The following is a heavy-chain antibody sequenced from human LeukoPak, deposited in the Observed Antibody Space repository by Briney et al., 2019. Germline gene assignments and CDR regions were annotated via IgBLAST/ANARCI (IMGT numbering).Heavy chain of an antibody. V-gene: IGHV4-30-4*01. Sequence: SETLSLTCTVSGGSISSGDYYWSWIRQPPGKGLEWIGYIYYSGSTYYNPSLKSRVTISVDTSKNQFSLKLSSVTAADTAVYYCARESMVRDQKGYYYYGMDVWGQGTTVTVSS. D-gene: IGHD3-10*01. CDR1: GGSISSGDYY. CDR2: IYYSGST. CDR3: ARESMVRDQKGYYYYGMDV. J-gene: IGHJ6*02.